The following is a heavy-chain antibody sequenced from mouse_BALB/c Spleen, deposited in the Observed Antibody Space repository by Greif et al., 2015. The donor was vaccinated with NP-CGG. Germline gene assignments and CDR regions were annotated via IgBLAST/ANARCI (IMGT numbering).Heavy chain of an antibody. D-gene: IGHD2-1*01. Sequence: VQLQQSGPGLVQPSQSLSITCTVSGFSLTSYGVHWVRQSPGKGLEWLGVIWSGGSTDYNAAFISRLSISKDNSKSQVFFKMNSLQANDTAIYYCARKGGNPYAMDYWGQGTSVTVSS. V-gene: IGHV2-2*02. J-gene: IGHJ4*01. CDR2: IWSGGST. CDR1: GFSLTSYG. CDR3: ARKGGNPYAMDY.